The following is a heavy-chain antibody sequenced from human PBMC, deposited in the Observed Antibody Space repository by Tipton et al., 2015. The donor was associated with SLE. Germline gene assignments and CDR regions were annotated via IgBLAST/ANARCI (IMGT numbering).Heavy chain of an antibody. CDR1: GGSISGYF. J-gene: IGHJ6*02. Sequence: TLSLTCTVSGGSISGYFWSWIRQPPGKGLEWIGYINNNGNTNYNPSLKSRVTTSVDTPKNQWSLKLSSVTAADTAVYYCARGRQGMEVFTMDVWGPGTTVTVSS. CDR3: ARGRQGMEVFTMDV. V-gene: IGHV4-59*12. CDR2: INNNGNT. D-gene: IGHD1-14*01.